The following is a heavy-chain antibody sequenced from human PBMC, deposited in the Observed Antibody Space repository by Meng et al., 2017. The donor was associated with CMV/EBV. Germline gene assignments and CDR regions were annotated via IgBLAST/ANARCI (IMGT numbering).Heavy chain of an antibody. V-gene: IGHV3-15*01. D-gene: IGHD1-7*01. J-gene: IGHJ6*02. CDR2: IQSKTDGGTT. CDR1: GLTFSNAW. Sequence: LSLTCAASGLTFSNAWMSWVRHAPGKGLEWVGRIQSKTDGGTTDYAPPVKGRFTISRDDSKNTLYLQMNSLKTEDSAVYYCTTEPWNYVYYYYGMDVWGQGTTVTVSS. CDR3: TTEPWNYVYYYYGMDV.